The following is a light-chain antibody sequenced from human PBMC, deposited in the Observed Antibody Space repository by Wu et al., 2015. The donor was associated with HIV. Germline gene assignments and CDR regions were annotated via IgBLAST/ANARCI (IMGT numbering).Light chain of an antibody. CDR1: QSVSSSY. V-gene: IGKV3-20*01. CDR3: QQRASSFT. J-gene: IGKJ3*01. CDR2: GAS. Sequence: EIVLTQSPGTLSLSPGERATLSCRASQSVSSSYLAWYQQKPGQAPRLLIYGASSRATGIPDRFSGSGSGTDFTLTISRLEPEDFAVYYCQQRASSFTFGPGTKVDI.